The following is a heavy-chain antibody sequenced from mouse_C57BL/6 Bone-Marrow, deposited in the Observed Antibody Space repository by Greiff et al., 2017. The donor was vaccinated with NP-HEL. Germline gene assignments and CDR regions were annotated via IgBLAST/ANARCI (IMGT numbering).Heavy chain of an antibody. D-gene: IGHD1-1*01. Sequence: EVQVVESGGDLVKPGGSLKLSCAASGFTFSSYGMSWVRPTPDKRLEWVATISSGGSYTYYPDSVKGRFTISRDNAKNTLYLQMSSLKSEDTAMYYCARHYYGSSWYYYAMDYWGQGTSVTVSS. V-gene: IGHV5-6*01. CDR3: ARHYYGSSWYYYAMDY. CDR2: ISSGGSYT. CDR1: GFTFSSYG. J-gene: IGHJ4*01.